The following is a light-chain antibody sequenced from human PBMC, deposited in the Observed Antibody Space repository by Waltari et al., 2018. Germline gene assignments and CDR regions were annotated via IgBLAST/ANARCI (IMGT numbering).Light chain of an antibody. V-gene: IGKV1-39*01. Sequence: IQMTQSPSSLSASVGDTVPITCRASRAIRVYVNWYQQKPGEAPRLLLYASYSLQTGVPSRFSGRGSGTEFTLTISSLQPEDFATYYCQQSATALGITFGQGTRLDIE. CDR1: RAIRVY. CDR3: QQSATALGIT. CDR2: ASY. J-gene: IGKJ5*01.